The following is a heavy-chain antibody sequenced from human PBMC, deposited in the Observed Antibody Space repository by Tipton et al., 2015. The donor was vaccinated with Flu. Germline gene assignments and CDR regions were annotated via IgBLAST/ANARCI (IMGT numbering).Heavy chain of an antibody. CDR1: GYTFTAHY. Sequence: QLVQSGPELKKPGASVKVSCKGSGYTFTAHYMHWVRQAPGQGLEWMGWINANDNGTRYPQKFQGRVTMTRETSISTVYMELSSLSSEDTAVYYCARDGAGYNGAFDMWGQGTMVTVSS. V-gene: IGHV1-2*02. CDR2: INANDNGT. D-gene: IGHD5-24*01. J-gene: IGHJ3*02. CDR3: ARDGAGYNGAFDM.